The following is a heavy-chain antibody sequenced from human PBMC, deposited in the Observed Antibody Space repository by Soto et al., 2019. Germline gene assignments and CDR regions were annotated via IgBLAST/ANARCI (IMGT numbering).Heavy chain of an antibody. Sequence: PGGSLRLSCAASGFTFSSYSMNWVRQAPGKGLEWVSYISSSSSTIYYAESVKGRFTISRDTSKNTLNLQMNSLRAEDTAVYYCVREKWHTADFDYWGQGTLVTVSS. CDR3: VREKWHTADFDY. J-gene: IGHJ4*02. V-gene: IGHV3-48*01. CDR2: ISSSSSTI. D-gene: IGHD5-12*01. CDR1: GFTFSSYS.